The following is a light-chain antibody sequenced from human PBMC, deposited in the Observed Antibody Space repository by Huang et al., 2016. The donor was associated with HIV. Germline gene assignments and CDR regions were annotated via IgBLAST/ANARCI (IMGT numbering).Light chain of an antibody. J-gene: IGKJ1*01. V-gene: IGKV1-27*01. CDR1: QDIGNF. CDR3: QRYDTAPRA. Sequence: DIQMPQSPPSLSASQGVRVTLTCRASQDIGNFLAWFQQKPGGIPKLLISSASTLQMGVPSRFSGRGSGTEFTLTITNLQPEDVATYYCQRYDTAPRAFGPGTKVDIK. CDR2: SAS.